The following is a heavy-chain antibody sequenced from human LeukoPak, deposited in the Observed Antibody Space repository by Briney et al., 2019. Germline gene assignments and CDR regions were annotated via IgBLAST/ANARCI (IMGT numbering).Heavy chain of an antibody. CDR1: GFTFSSSA. D-gene: IGHD5-24*01. CDR2: ISASGGST. V-gene: IGHV3-23*01. Sequence: GGSLRLSCAASGFTFSSSAMSWVRQVPGKGLEWVSGISASGGSTSYADSVKGRFTISRDNAKNTLYLQMNSLRAEDTAVYYCARDQGDGYNHFDYWGQGTLVTVSS. J-gene: IGHJ4*02. CDR3: ARDQGDGYNHFDY.